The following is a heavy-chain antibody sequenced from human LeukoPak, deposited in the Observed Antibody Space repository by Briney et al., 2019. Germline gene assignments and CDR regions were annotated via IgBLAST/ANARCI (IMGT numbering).Heavy chain of an antibody. CDR1: VVSITSYH. CDR3: ARGQLGSGMDDP. D-gene: IGHD3-10*01. Sequence: SETLSLTCTFTVVSITSYHWSWIRQPPGKGLEWIGYISYSGSVNYNPSLKSRATILLDTSKNQFSLRLTSVTPADTAVYYCARGQLGSGMDDPWGQGTLVTVSS. V-gene: IGHV4-59*01. J-gene: IGHJ5*02. CDR2: ISYSGSV.